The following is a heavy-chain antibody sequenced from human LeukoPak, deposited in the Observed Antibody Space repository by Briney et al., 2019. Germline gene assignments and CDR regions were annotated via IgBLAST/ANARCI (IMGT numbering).Heavy chain of an antibody. Sequence: GGSLRLSCAASGFTFSSYAMSWVRQAPGKGLEWVSTISGRGGGTYYADSVKGRFTLSRDNSMNTLYLQMNSLRDEDTAVYYCTKGSATTVVTIDYWGQGTLVTVSS. CDR1: GFTFSSYA. D-gene: IGHD4-23*01. J-gene: IGHJ4*02. CDR2: ISGRGGGT. V-gene: IGHV3-23*01. CDR3: TKGSATTVVTIDY.